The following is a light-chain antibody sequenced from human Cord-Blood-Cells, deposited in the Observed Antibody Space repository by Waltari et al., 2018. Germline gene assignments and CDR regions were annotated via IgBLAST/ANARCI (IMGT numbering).Light chain of an antibody. CDR2: LNSDGSH. V-gene: IGLV4-69*01. CDR3: QTWGTGWV. J-gene: IGLJ3*02. Sequence: QLVLTQSPSASASLGASVKLTCTLSSGHSSYAIAWHQQQPEKGPRYLMKLNSDGSHSKGDGIPDRFSGSSSGAERYLTISSLQSEAEADYYCQTWGTGWVFGGGTKLTVL. CDR1: SGHSSYA.